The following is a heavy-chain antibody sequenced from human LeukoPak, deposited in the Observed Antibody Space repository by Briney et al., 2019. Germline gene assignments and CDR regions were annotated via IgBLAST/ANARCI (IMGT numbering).Heavy chain of an antibody. Sequence: GGSLRLSCAASGFTFSDYSMNWVRQAPGKGLEWVSSISSSGTYIYYADSVKGRFTISRDNAKNSLYLQMNSLRAEDTAVYYCARVALGSYNWFDPWGQGTLVTVSS. J-gene: IGHJ5*02. CDR1: GFTFSDYS. CDR2: ISSSGTYI. D-gene: IGHD1-26*01. CDR3: ARVALGSYNWFDP. V-gene: IGHV3-21*01.